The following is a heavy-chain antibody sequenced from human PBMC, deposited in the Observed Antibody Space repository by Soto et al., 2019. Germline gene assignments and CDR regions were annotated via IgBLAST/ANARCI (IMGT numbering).Heavy chain of an antibody. V-gene: IGHV2-5*01. CDR2: IYWNDDK. J-gene: IGHJ5*02. CDR1: GFSLSTSGVG. CDR3: AHRQHSYGYNWFDP. Sequence: PGPTLVNPTQTLTLTCTFSGFSLSTSGVGVGWIRQPPGKALEWLALIYWNDDKRYSPSLKSRLTITKDTSKNQVVLTMTNMDPVDTATYYCAHRQHSYGYNWFDPWGQGTLVTVSS. D-gene: IGHD5-18*01.